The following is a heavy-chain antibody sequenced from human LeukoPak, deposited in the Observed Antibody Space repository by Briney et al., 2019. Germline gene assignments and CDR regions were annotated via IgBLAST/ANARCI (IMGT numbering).Heavy chain of an antibody. CDR2: IWDDGDNK. CDR1: GFTFSKFG. CDR3: ARVVWAVAGDFYYGMDV. V-gene: IGHV3-33*03. J-gene: IGHJ6*02. D-gene: IGHD6-19*01. Sequence: PGRSLRLSCSASGFTFSKFGMHWVRQAPGKGLEWVAVIWDDGDNKYYVDSVKGRFTISRDNAKNSLYLQMNSLRAEDTAVYYCARVVWAVAGDFYYGMDVWGQGTTVTVSS.